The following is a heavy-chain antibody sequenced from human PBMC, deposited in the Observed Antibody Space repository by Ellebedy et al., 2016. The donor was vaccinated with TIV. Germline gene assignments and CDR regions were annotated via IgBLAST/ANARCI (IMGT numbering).Heavy chain of an antibody. Sequence: GESLKISXAVSGFTFSSCAMNWVRQAPGKGLEWVAVIWYDGSNKYYADSVKGRFTISRDNSKNTLYLQMNSLRAEDTAVYYCARAPNDFWSGSAMGGFDYWGQGTLVTVSS. CDR1: GFTFSSCA. J-gene: IGHJ4*02. CDR3: ARAPNDFWSGSAMGGFDY. D-gene: IGHD3-3*01. CDR2: IWYDGSNK. V-gene: IGHV3-33*08.